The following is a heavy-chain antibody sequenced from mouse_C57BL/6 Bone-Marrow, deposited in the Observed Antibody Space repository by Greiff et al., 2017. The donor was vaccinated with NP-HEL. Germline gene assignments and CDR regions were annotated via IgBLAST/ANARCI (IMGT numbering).Heavy chain of an antibody. Sequence: HVQLQQPGAELVMPGASVKLSCKASGYTFTSYWMHWVKQRPGQGLEWIGEIDPSDSYTNYNQKFKGKSTLTVDKSSSTAYMQLSSLTSEDSAVYYCARETVVAPFDYWGQGTTLTVSS. CDR2: IDPSDSYT. J-gene: IGHJ2*01. D-gene: IGHD1-1*01. CDR1: GYTFTSYW. V-gene: IGHV1-69*01. CDR3: ARETVVAPFDY.